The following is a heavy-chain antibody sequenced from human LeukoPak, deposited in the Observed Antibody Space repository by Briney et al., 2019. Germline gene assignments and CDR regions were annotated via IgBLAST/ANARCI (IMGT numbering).Heavy chain of an antibody. CDR2: INRDGSEE. D-gene: IGHD3-16*01. V-gene: IGHV3-7*01. J-gene: IGHJ2*01. Sequence: PGGSLRLSCAASGFTFSSYWMNWVRQAPGKGLEWVANINRDGSEEHYVDSVKGRFIISRDNAKNSMYLQLNSLRDEDTAVYYCATRGPNYDYIWGSRSPGYFDLRGRGALVTVSS. CDR1: GFTFSSYW. CDR3: ATRGPNYDYIWGSRSPGYFDL.